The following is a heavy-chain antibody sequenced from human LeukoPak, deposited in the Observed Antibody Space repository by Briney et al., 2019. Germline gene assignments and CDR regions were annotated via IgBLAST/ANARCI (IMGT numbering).Heavy chain of an antibody. D-gene: IGHD1-26*01. Sequence: PGGSLRLSCAASGFTFSSYWMHWVRQTPGKGLVWVSRVNSDENTTNYADSVKGRFTISRDNAKNTLYLQMNSLRAEDTAVYYCARGGRERGVDIGGQGTMVTVSS. CDR1: GFTFSSYW. CDR2: VNSDENTT. V-gene: IGHV3-74*01. J-gene: IGHJ3*02. CDR3: ARGGRERGVDI.